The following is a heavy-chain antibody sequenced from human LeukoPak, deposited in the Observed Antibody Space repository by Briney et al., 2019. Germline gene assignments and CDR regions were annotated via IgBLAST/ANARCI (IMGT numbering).Heavy chain of an antibody. CDR2: IYYSGST. J-gene: IGHJ4*02. CDR3: ARDTGTVYY. V-gene: IGHV4-39*01. D-gene: IGHD2-8*02. CDR1: GGSISSSSYY. Sequence: PSETPSLTCTVSGGSISSSSYYWGWIRQPPGKGLEWIGSIYYSGSTYYNPSLKSRVTISVDTSKNQFSLKLSSVTAADTAVYYCARDTGTVYYWGQGTLVTVSS.